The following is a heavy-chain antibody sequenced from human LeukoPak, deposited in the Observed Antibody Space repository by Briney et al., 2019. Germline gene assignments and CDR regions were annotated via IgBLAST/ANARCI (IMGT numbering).Heavy chain of an antibody. Sequence: GGSLRLSCAASGFTFSSYAMIWLRQAPGKGLEGVSGVSGSGGSTYYADSVKGRFTISRDNSKNTLYLQMNSLRAEDTAVYYCAKAKWELLFRERYYFDYWGQGTLVTVSS. V-gene: IGHV3-23*01. CDR1: GFTFSSYA. J-gene: IGHJ4*02. CDR3: AKAKWELLFRERYYFDY. CDR2: VSGSGGST. D-gene: IGHD1-26*01.